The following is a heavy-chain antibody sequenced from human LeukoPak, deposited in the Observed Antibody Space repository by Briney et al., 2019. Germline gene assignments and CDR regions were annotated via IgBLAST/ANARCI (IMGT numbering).Heavy chain of an antibody. CDR3: ARGYSGFGALDY. CDR1: GFTFTSSA. Sequence: GTSVKVSCKASGFTFTSSAMQWVRQARGQRLEWIGWIVVGSGNTNYAQKFQERVTITRDMSTSTAYMELSSLRSEDTAVYYCARGYSGFGALDYWGQGTLVTVSS. J-gene: IGHJ4*02. CDR2: IVVGSGNT. V-gene: IGHV1-58*02. D-gene: IGHD5-12*01.